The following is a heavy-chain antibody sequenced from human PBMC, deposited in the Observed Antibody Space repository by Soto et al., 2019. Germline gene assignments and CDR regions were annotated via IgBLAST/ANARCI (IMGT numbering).Heavy chain of an antibody. D-gene: IGHD2-21*02. V-gene: IGHV4-30-4*01. CDR3: VRTARQGAVSPPWFDR. Sequence: PSETLSLTCTVSGASIRSTDYYWSWIRQAPGKGLEWIGYVYYTGRTYYNTSLMSRLTISVDTSKNQFSLKLTSVTAAETAVYYCVRTARQGAVSPPWFDRWGQGAQVTVSS. CDR2: VYYTGRT. CDR1: GASIRSTDYY. J-gene: IGHJ5*02.